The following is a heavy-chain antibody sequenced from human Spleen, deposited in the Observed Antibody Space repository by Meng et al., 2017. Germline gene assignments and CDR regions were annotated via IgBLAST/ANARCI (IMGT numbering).Heavy chain of an antibody. CDR2: ISAYNGNT. Sequence: QVQLVPSGAEVKKPWASVTVSCQASGYTFTSYGISWVRQAPGQGLEWMGWISAYNGNTNYAQKLQGRVTMTTDTSTSTAYMELRSLRSDDTAVYYCARDYYDFWSGSVGVDYWGQGTLVTVSS. D-gene: IGHD3-3*01. J-gene: IGHJ4*02. CDR1: GYTFTSYG. CDR3: ARDYYDFWSGSVGVDY. V-gene: IGHV1-18*01.